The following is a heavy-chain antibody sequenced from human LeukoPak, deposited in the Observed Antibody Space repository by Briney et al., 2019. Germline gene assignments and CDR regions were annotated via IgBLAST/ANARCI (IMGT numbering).Heavy chain of an antibody. D-gene: IGHD7-27*01. Sequence: ASVKVSCKASGGTFSSYAISWVRQAPGQGLEWMGGIIPIFGTANYAQKFQGRVTITTDESTSTAYMELSSLRSDDTAVYYCARDLPSLGYYYCYMDVWGKGTTVTVSS. CDR1: GGTFSSYA. J-gene: IGHJ6*03. CDR3: ARDLPSLGYYYCYMDV. CDR2: IIPIFGTA. V-gene: IGHV1-69*05.